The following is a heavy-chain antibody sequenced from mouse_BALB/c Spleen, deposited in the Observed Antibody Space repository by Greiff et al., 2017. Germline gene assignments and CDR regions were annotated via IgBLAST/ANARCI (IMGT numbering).Heavy chain of an antibody. CDR2: ISYSGST. J-gene: IGHJ2*01. CDR1: GYSITSDYA. CDR3: ARSSYGDYFDY. Sequence: EVKLQESGPGLVKPSQSLSLTCTVTGYSITSDYAWNWIRQFPGNKLEWMGYISYSGSTSYNPSLKSRISITRDTSKNQFFLQLNSVTTEDTATYYCARSSYGDYFDYWGQGTTLTVSS. D-gene: IGHD1-1*01. V-gene: IGHV3-2*02.